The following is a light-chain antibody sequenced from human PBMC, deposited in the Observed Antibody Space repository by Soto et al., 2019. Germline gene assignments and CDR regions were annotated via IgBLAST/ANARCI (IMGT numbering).Light chain of an antibody. V-gene: IGLV2-14*01. CDR2: DVT. CDR1: SSDVGGYNY. Sequence: QSALTQPASVSGSPGQSIAISCTGTSSDVGGYNYVSWYQQHPGKAPKLMIFDVTGRPSGVSDRFSGSKSGNTASLTISGLQAEDEAHYYCSSYTSSSTLVFGGGTQLTV. J-gene: IGLJ2*01. CDR3: SSYTSSSTLV.